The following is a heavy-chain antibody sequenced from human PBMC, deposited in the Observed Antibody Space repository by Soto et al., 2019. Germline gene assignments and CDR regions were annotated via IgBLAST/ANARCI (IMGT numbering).Heavy chain of an antibody. Sequence: QVQLVQSGAEVKKPGASVKVSCKASGYTFTSYGISWVRQAPGQGLEWMGWISAYNGNTKYAQKRQGRVTTTTDTSTSTAYMELRSLRSDDTAVYYCASDLGEIYDAPVDYWVQGTLFTVSS. D-gene: IGHD5-12*01. CDR1: GYTFTSYG. J-gene: IGHJ4*02. CDR2: ISAYNGNT. V-gene: IGHV1-18*01. CDR3: ASDLGEIYDAPVDY.